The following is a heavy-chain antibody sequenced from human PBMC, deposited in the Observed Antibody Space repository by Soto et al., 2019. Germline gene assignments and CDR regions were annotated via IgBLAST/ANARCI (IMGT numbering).Heavy chain of an antibody. D-gene: IGHD2-2*01. CDR2: INHSGST. J-gene: IGHJ6*02. CDR3: ARARIVVVPAAIPTRYYYYYYGMDV. V-gene: IGHV4-34*01. Sequence: SETLSLTCAVYGGSFSGYYWSWIRQPPGKGLEWIGEINHSGSTNYNPSLKSRVTISVDTSKNQFSLKLSSVTAADTAVYYCARARIVVVPAAIPTRYYYYYYGMDVWGHGTTVT. CDR1: GGSFSGYY.